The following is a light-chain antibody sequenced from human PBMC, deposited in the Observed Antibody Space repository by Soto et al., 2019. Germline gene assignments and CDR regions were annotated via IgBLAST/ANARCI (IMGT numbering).Light chain of an antibody. CDR3: IQDYSFPWT. J-gene: IGKJ1*01. Sequence: AIQMTQSPSSLSASVGDRVTITGRASQDIRDELGWYQQKPGKDTKLLIYGESTLQSGVPSKFSGSGSGTDFTLNISSLQPEDFATYYCIQDYSFPWTFGQGTTVDIK. CDR2: GES. V-gene: IGKV1-6*01. CDR1: QDIRDE.